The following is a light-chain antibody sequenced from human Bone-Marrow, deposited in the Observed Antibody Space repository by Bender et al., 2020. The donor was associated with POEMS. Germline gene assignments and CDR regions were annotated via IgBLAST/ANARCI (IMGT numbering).Light chain of an antibody. CDR1: NSNVGSNT. CDR3: AAWDGSLNGFV. J-gene: IGLJ1*01. V-gene: IGLV1-44*01. CDR2: KNN. Sequence: QSVLTQSPSASGTPGQRVTISCSGSNSNVGSNTLNWYQQLPGTAPKLLVYKNNQRPSGVPDRFSGSKSGTSASLAISGLQSEDEADYYCAAWDGSLNGFVFGTGTKVTVL.